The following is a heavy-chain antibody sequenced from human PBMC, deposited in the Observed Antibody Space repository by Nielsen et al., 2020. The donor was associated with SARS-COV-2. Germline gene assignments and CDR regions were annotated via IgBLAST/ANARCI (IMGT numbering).Heavy chain of an antibody. CDR2: INAGNGNT. CDR3: AREGSGVVPGPLGIGMWYYYHYMDV. CDR1: GYTFTSYA. V-gene: IGHV1-3*01. Sequence: ASVKVSCKASGYTFTSYAMHWVRQAPGQRLEWMGWINAGNGNTKYSQKFQGRVTITRDTSASTAYMELSSLRSEDTAVYYCAREGSGVVPGPLGIGMWYYYHYMDVWGKGTTVTVSS. D-gene: IGHD2-2*01. J-gene: IGHJ6*03.